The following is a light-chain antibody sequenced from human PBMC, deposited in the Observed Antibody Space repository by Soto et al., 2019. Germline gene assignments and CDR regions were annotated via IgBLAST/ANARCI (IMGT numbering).Light chain of an antibody. V-gene: IGKV3-20*01. Sequence: EIVLTQSPGTLSLSPGERATLSCRANQSVDSNFLAWNQQKPGQAPRLLIYGAFTRATGIPDRFSGSGSGTEFTLTLSSLQPEDSAVYYCQQYSQWPITFGQGTRLEIK. CDR2: GAF. CDR3: QQYSQWPIT. CDR1: QSVDSNF. J-gene: IGKJ5*01.